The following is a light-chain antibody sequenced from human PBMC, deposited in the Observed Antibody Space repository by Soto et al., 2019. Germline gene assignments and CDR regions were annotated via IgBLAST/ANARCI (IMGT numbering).Light chain of an antibody. V-gene: IGKV3-15*01. CDR2: GAS. J-gene: IGKJ4*01. CDR1: QSVNSH. Sequence: PAILHESPGERATLPCRTSQSVNSHLAWYQHKPGQAPRLLIYGASSRATGIPTRFSGSGSGTEFTLTIVILQSEDFAIYFCQQYNNWPGTIGGGTSVEMK. CDR3: QQYNNWPGT.